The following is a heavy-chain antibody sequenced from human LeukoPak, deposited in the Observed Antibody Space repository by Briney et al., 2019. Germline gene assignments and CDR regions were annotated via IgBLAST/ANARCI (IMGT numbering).Heavy chain of an antibody. D-gene: IGHD5-18*01. J-gene: IGHJ4*02. CDR3: AKGDTGVIRRYYSDS. CDR1: GFTFSNYG. CDR2: TDTSGVIT. V-gene: IGHV3-23*05. Sequence: PGGSLRLSCAASGFTFSNYGMNWVRQAPGKGLEWVSVTDTSGVITYYTDSVKGRFTISRDNSKNTLNLQMDSLRVEDTAVYYCAKGDTGVIRRYYSDSWGQGTLVTVSS.